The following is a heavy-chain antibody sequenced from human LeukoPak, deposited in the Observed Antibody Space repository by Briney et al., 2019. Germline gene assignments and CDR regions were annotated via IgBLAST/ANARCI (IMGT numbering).Heavy chain of an antibody. Sequence: SETLSLTCTVSGGSISSHYWSWIRQPPGKGLEWIGYIYYSGSTNYNSSLKSRVTISVDTSKNQFSLKLSSVTAADTAVYYCARLLGYDFWSGYYTGMNYYYYMDVWGKGTTVTVSS. CDR2: IYYSGST. CDR3: ARLLGYDFWSGYYTGMNYYYYMDV. CDR1: GGSISSHY. J-gene: IGHJ6*03. V-gene: IGHV4-59*11. D-gene: IGHD3-3*01.